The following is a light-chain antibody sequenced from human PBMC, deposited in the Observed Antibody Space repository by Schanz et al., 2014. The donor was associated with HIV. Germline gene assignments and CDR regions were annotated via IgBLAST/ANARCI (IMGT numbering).Light chain of an antibody. CDR3: CSYVGSYPPLYV. J-gene: IGLJ1*01. CDR2: DVS. CDR1: SGDVGSYNY. V-gene: IGLV2-14*03. Sequence: QSALTQPASVSGSPGQSISISCTGTSGDVGSYNYVSWYQQHPGKAPKLMIYDVSNRPSGVSSRFSGSKSGNTASLTISGHQAEDEADYYCCSYVGSYPPLYVFGTGTKLTVL.